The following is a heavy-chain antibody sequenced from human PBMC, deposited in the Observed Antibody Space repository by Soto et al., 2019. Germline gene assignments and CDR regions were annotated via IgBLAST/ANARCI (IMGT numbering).Heavy chain of an antibody. J-gene: IGHJ5*02. Sequence: QITLMESGPTMVTPTQTLTLTCTISGFSLTTSGVGVGWIRESPGKALEWLALICWDDDKRYSPSLKSRLTITKVTSKTQVVLVMTDMDPMDTATYYCAHRQEYSSSWNSGWFDPWGQGTLVTVSS. V-gene: IGHV2-5*02. CDR1: GFSLTTSGVG. CDR2: ICWDDDK. CDR3: AHRQEYSSSWNSGWFDP. D-gene: IGHD6-13*01.